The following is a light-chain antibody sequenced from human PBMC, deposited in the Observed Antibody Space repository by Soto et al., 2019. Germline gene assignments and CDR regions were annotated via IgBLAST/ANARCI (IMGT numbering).Light chain of an antibody. V-gene: IGKV1-5*01. J-gene: IGKJ1*01. CDR2: DAS. CDR1: QSISSW. CDR3: KQYNSYSK. Sequence: DIQMTPSPSTLSASVLDRVNITFRSSQSISSWLAWYQQKPGKAPKLLIYDASSLESGVPSRFSGSGSGKEFTLTISSLQPDDFATYYCKQYNSYSKFGQGTKVDIK.